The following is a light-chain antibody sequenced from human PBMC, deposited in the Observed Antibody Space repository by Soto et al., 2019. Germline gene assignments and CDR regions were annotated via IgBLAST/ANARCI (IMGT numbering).Light chain of an antibody. CDR2: SDT. V-gene: IGLV3-21*04. CDR3: QVWDSSSDHVV. CDR1: NIGSYS. J-gene: IGLJ2*01. Sequence: SYELTQPPSLSVAPGKTARITCGGNNIGSYSVHWYQQKPGQAPLLVIYSDTDRPSGIPERFSGSNSGNTATLTISWVEAGDEADYYCQVWDSSSDHVVFGGGTKLTVL.